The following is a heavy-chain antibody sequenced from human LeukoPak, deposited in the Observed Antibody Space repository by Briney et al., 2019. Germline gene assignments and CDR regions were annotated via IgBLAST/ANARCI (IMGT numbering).Heavy chain of an antibody. CDR1: GFTFSSYS. CDR3: ARDRNTDFWSGYYTNYFDY. D-gene: IGHD3-3*01. Sequence: GGSLRLSCAASGFTFSSYSMNWVRQAPGKGLEWVSSISSSSSYIYYADSVKGRFTISRDNAKNSLSLQMSSLRAEDTAVYYCARDRNTDFWSGYYTNYFDYWGQGTLVIVSS. V-gene: IGHV3-21*01. J-gene: IGHJ4*02. CDR2: ISSSSSYI.